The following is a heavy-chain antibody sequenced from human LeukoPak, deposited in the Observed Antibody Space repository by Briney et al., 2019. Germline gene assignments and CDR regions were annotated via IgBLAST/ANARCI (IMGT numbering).Heavy chain of an antibody. CDR3: GRGHRFCSRGNCNSPVDY. V-gene: IGHV3-23*01. D-gene: IGHD2-15*01. Sequence: GGSLRLSCATSGFTFTNNAMTWVRQAPGKGLEWVSTIGGGDVEIHYADSVKGRFTISRDNSKNTLYLQMNSLRAEDTAVYYCGRGHRFCSRGNCNSPVDYWGQGTLVTVSS. J-gene: IGHJ4*02. CDR2: IGGGDVEI. CDR1: GFTFTNNA.